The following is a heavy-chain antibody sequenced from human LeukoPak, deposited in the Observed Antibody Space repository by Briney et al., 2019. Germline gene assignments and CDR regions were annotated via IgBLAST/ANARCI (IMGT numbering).Heavy chain of an antibody. D-gene: IGHD6-6*01. CDR2: INHSGST. V-gene: IGHV4-34*01. CDR3: ARGRGSSSLAWFDP. CDR1: GGSFSGYY. J-gene: IGHJ5*02. Sequence: PSETLSLTCAVYGGSFSGYYWSWIRQPPGKGLEWIGEINHSGSTNYNPSPKSRVTMSVDTSKNQFSLKLSSVTAADTAVYYCARGRGSSSLAWFDPWGQGTLVTVSS.